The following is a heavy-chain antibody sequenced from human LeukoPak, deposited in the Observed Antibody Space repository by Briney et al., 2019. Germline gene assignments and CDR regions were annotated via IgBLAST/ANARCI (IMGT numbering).Heavy chain of an antibody. V-gene: IGHV1-2*02. D-gene: IGHD3-22*01. CDR3: ARSEVTMIVDY. J-gene: IGHJ4*02. CDR2: INPNSGGT. Sequence: ASVKVSCKASGYTFTGYYTHWVRQAPGQGLEWMGWINPNSGGTNSAQKFQGRVTMTRDTSISTAYMELSRLRSDDTAVYYCARSEVTMIVDYWGQGTLVTVSS. CDR1: GYTFTGYY.